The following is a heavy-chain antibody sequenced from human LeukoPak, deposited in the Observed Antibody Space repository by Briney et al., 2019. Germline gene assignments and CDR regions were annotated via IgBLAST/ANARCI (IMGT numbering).Heavy chain of an antibody. J-gene: IGHJ4*02. CDR3: ARGGPYVDYGSGRHLYYFDY. CDR2: VNTYNGNT. CDR1: GYTFTSYA. Sequence: ASVKVSCKASGYTFTSYAVSWVRQAPGQGLEWMGWVNTYNGNTNYAQKLQDRVTMTTDTSTSTAYMELRSLRSDDTAVCYCARGGPYVDYGSGRHLYYFDYWGQGTLVTVSS. D-gene: IGHD3-10*01. V-gene: IGHV1-18*01.